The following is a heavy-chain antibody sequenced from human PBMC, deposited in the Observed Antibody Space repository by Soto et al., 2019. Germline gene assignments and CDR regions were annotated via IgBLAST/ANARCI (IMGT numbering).Heavy chain of an antibody. CDR3: ARDGQWLPRDGLRSSYYFDY. J-gene: IGHJ4*02. V-gene: IGHV3-33*01. Sequence: HRFNKDPGKGLEWVAVIWYDGGNKYYADSVKGRFTISRDNSKNTLYLQMNSLRAEDTAVYYCARDGQWLPRDGLRSSYYFDYWAREPWSPSP. CDR2: IWYDGGNK. D-gene: IGHD6-19*01.